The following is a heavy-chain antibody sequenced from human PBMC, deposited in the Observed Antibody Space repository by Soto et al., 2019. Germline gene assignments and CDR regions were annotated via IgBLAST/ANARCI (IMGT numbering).Heavy chain of an antibody. Sequence: ASVKVSCKTSGYTFSTYPISWVRQAPGQGLEWVGWISTYNGKTNYGQKFQGRVTITADTSTSTAYMDLRNLRSDDTAVYYCARDRVEAALGTFDQWGQGTLVTVSS. CDR2: ISTYNGKT. J-gene: IGHJ4*02. D-gene: IGHD6-13*01. CDR3: ARDRVEAALGTFDQ. CDR1: GYTFSTYP. V-gene: IGHV1-18*01.